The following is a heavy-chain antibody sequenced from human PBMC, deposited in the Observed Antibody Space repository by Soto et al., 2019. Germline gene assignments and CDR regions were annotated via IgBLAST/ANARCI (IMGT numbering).Heavy chain of an antibody. Sequence: QVQLVQSGAEVKKPGSSVKVSCKASGGTFSSYAISWVRQAPGQGLEWMGGIIPIFGTANYAQKFQGRVTITADESTSTAYMELSSLRSEDTAVYYCARDSKYYYGSGRPPYYFDYWGQGTLVTVSS. CDR1: GGTFSSYA. D-gene: IGHD3-10*01. CDR2: IIPIFGTA. CDR3: ARDSKYYYGSGRPPYYFDY. V-gene: IGHV1-69*01. J-gene: IGHJ4*02.